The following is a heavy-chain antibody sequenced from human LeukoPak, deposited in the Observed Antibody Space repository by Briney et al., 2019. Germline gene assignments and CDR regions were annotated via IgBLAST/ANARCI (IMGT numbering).Heavy chain of an antibody. D-gene: IGHD2-21*02. Sequence: SETLSLTCSVSGGSVTNSSGYYWAWIRQPPGKGLEWIGSFYYRGNTYYNLSLKSRLTISVDTSKNQFSLKMSSVTATDTAIYYCARRRGDPGAFDIWGQGTQVTVST. J-gene: IGHJ3*02. CDR1: GGSVTNSSGYY. CDR2: FYYRGNT. CDR3: ARRRGDPGAFDI. V-gene: IGHV4-39*01.